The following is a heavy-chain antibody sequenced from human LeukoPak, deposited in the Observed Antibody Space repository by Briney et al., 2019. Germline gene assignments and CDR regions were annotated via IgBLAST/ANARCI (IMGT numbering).Heavy chain of an antibody. CDR1: GFTFSSYS. Sequence: GGSLRLSCAASGFTFSSYSMNWVRQAPGKGLEWVSYISSSSSTIYYADSVKGRFTISRDNAKNSLYLQMNSLRAEDTAVYYCAKGDCSSTSCYSAVTGNYYMDVWGKGTTVTVSS. J-gene: IGHJ6*03. CDR3: AKGDCSSTSCYSAVTGNYYMDV. V-gene: IGHV3-48*04. D-gene: IGHD2-2*01. CDR2: ISSSSSTI.